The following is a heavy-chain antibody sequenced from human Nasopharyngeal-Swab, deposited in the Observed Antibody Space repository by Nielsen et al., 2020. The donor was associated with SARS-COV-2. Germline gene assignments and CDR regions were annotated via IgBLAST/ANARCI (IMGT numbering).Heavy chain of an antibody. CDR1: GFSFNNYG. CDR2: ISSEGSKK. CDR3: AKANVLFWFGQFKNDGFDI. J-gene: IGHJ3*02. D-gene: IGHD3-10*01. V-gene: IGHV3-30*18. Sequence: GESLKISCTASGFSFNNYGMHWVRQAPGKGLEWVGVISSEGSKKYYAESLEGRFTISRDYSKTPLYLQMNSLRPEDTAMYDCAKANVLFWFGQFKNDGFDIWGQGTMVAVSS.